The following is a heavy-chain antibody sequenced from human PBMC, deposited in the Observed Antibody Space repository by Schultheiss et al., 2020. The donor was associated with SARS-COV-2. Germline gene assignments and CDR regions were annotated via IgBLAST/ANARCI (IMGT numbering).Heavy chain of an antibody. Sequence: SETLSLTCTVSGGSISSYYWSWIRQPAGKGLEWIGRIYTSGSTYYNPSLKSLVTISVDKSKNQFSLKLSSVTAADTAVYYCAREGAPYCSSTSCETNWFDPWGQGTLVTVSS. J-gene: IGHJ5*02. CDR1: GGSISSYY. CDR2: IYTSGST. V-gene: IGHV4-4*07. CDR3: AREGAPYCSSTSCETNWFDP. D-gene: IGHD2-2*01.